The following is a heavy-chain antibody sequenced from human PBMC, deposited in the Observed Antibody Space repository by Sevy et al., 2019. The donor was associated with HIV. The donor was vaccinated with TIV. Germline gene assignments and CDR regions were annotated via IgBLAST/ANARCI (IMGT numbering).Heavy chain of an antibody. Sequence: GGSLRLSCAASGFTFSSYAMHWVRQAPGKGLEWVAVISYDGRNKYYADSVKGRFTISRDNSKNTLFLQMNSLRAEDTTIYYCARDRNIGIVGATGLDYWGQGTLVTVPS. CDR3: ARDRNIGIVGATGLDY. CDR1: GFTFSSYA. V-gene: IGHV3-30*04. J-gene: IGHJ4*02. D-gene: IGHD1-26*01. CDR2: ISYDGRNK.